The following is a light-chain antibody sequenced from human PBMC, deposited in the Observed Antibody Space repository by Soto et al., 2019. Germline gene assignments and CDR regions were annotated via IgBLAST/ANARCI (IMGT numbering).Light chain of an antibody. CDR3: QQGYSAPPT. Sequence: DIQMTQSPSSLSASVGDRVTITCRASQYITSYLNWYQQKPGKAPKLLIYAASSLQSGVPSRFSGSGSGTDFTLTISSLQPEDFATYYCQQGYSAPPTFGQGTKVDIK. CDR2: AAS. J-gene: IGKJ1*01. V-gene: IGKV1-39*01. CDR1: QYITSY.